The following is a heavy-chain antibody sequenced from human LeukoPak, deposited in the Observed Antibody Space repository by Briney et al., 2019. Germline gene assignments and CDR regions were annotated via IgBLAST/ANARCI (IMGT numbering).Heavy chain of an antibody. J-gene: IGHJ6*02. Sequence: ASVKVSCKASGYTFTTYYIHWVRQAPGRGLEWMGRINPSSGETNYAQKFRGWVTMTRDTSISTAYMELRSDDTAVYYCARGRGYSSYGMDVWGQGTTVAVSS. D-gene: IGHD5-18*01. CDR1: GYTFTTYY. CDR2: INPSSGET. V-gene: IGHV1-2*04. CDR3: ARGRGYSSYGMDV.